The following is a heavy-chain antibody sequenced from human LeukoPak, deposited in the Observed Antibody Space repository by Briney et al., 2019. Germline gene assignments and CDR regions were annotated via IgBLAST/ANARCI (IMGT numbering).Heavy chain of an antibody. D-gene: IGHD3-10*01. CDR3: AASFRAVNWFDP. J-gene: IGHJ5*02. Sequence: GASVKVSCKASGYPFTRYYMNWVRQAPGQGLEWMGIINPSGGSTNYAQKFQGRVTMTRDTSTSTIYMEVSSLRSEDTAVYYCAASFRAVNWFDPWGQGTLVTVSS. CDR2: INPSGGST. CDR1: GYPFTRYY. V-gene: IGHV1-46*01.